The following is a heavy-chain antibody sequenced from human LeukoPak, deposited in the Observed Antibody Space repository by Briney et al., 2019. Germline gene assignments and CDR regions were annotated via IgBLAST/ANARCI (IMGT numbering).Heavy chain of an antibody. CDR2: INPNGGST. V-gene: IGHV1-46*01. J-gene: IGHJ3*02. Sequence: ASVKVSCKASGYTFTSYFIHWVRQAPGQGLEWMGAINPNGGSTSYAQRFQGRVTMTSDTSTSTVYVELSSLRSEDTAVYYCARAYNWNDAFDIWGQGTMVTVSS. D-gene: IGHD1-20*01. CDR1: GYTFTSYF. CDR3: ARAYNWNDAFDI.